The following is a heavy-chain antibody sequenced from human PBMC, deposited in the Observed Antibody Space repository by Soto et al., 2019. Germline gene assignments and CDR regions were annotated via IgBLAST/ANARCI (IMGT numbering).Heavy chain of an antibody. Sequence: PGGSLRLSCAASGFTFSSYWMSWVRQAPGKGLEWVANIKQDGSEKYYVDSVKGRFTISRDNAKNSLYLQMNSLRAEDTAVYYCARDRVPAYYDFWSGYYTDNWFDPWGQGTLVTVS. CDR3: ARDRVPAYYDFWSGYYTDNWFDP. V-gene: IGHV3-7*01. D-gene: IGHD3-3*01. J-gene: IGHJ5*02. CDR1: GFTFSSYW. CDR2: IKQDGSEK.